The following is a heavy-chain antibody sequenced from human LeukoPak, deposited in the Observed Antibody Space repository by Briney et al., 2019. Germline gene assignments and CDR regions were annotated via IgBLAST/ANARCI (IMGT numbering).Heavy chain of an antibody. CDR3: AREGSAQYAFDI. V-gene: IGHV4-59*01. Sequence: SETLSLTCTVSVGSISNYYWSWIRQPPGKGLEWIGYIYYSGTTISHPSLKSRVTISADTSKNQFSLKLSSVTAADTAVYYCAREGSAQYAFDIWGQGTMVTVSS. CDR1: VGSISNYY. CDR2: IYYSGTT. J-gene: IGHJ3*02. D-gene: IGHD2-15*01.